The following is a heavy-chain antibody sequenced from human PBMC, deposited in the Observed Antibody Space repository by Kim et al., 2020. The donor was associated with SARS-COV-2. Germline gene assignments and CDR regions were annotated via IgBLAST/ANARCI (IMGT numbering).Heavy chain of an antibody. CDR1: GFTFTTYT. CDR2: ISGGGGST. Sequence: GGSLRLSCVASGFTFTTYTMNWVRQAPGKGLEWVSGISGGGGSTYYADSVKGRFTISRDSAKNTLYLQMNSLRVEDTAVYYCARELRVTTRTIGGDFFVAWGQGTLVTLSS. CDR3: ARELRVTTRTIGGDFFVA. V-gene: IGHV3-23*01. J-gene: IGHJ5*02. D-gene: IGHD4-17*01.